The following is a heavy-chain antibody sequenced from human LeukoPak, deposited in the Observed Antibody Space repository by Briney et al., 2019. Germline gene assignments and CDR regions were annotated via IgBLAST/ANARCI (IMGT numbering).Heavy chain of an antibody. Sequence: SETLSLTCTVSVGSISSGSYYWGWIRQPPGKGLEWIGSIYYSGTTYYNPSLKSRVTISVDTSKNQFSLKLNSVTAADTAVYYFARNGSYSFWFDPWGQGTLVTVSS. CDR1: VGSISSGSYY. D-gene: IGHD1-26*01. CDR2: IYYSGTT. CDR3: ARNGSYSFWFDP. J-gene: IGHJ5*02. V-gene: IGHV4-39*01.